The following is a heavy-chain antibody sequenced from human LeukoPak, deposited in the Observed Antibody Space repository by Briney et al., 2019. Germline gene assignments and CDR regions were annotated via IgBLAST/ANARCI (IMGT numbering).Heavy chain of an antibody. V-gene: IGHV3-7*01. CDR3: ARDGRLIVGVVRVFDY. CDR2: IKQDGSEK. J-gene: IGHJ4*02. Sequence: GGSLRLSCAASGFTFSSYWMSWVRQAPGKGREWLANIKQDGSEKYYVDSVKGRFTISRDNAKNSLYLQMNSLRAEDTAVYYCARDGRLIVGVVRVFDYWGQGTLVTVSS. D-gene: IGHD3-3*01. CDR1: GFTFSSYW.